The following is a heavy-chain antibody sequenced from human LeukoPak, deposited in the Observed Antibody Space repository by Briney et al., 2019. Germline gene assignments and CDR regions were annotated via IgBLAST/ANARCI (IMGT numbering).Heavy chain of an antibody. CDR1: GFTFSSYW. J-gene: IGHJ4*02. D-gene: IGHD2-8*02. Sequence: PGGSLRLSCAASGFTFSSYWMHWVRQAPGKGLVWVSRINNDGSSTSYADSVKGRFTISRDDAENTLYLQMNSLRAEDTAVYYCARVWSYYYFDYWGQGTLVTVSS. V-gene: IGHV3-74*01. CDR3: ARVWSYYYFDY. CDR2: INNDGSST.